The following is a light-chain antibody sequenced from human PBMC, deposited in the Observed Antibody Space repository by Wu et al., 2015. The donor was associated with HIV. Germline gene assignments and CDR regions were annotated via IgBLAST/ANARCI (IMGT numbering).Light chain of an antibody. CDR3: QQYNNWPPLT. CDR1: QSVSGN. CDR2: GAS. J-gene: IGKJ3*01. V-gene: IGKV3-15*01. Sequence: EIVMTQSPATLSVSPGERATLSCRASQSVSGNLAWYQQKPGQAPRLLTYGASTRATGIPARFSGSGSGTEFTLTISSLQSEDFAIYHCQQYNNWPPLTFGPGTKVDIK.